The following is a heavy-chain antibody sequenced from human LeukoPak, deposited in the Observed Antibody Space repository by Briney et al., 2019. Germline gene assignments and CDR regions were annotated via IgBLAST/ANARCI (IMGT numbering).Heavy chain of an antibody. V-gene: IGHV3-53*01. CDR1: GFTVSSNY. D-gene: IGHD2-15*01. Sequence: PGGSLRLSCAASGFTVSSNYMSWVRQAPGKGLEWGSVSYSSGSTYYADSVKGRFTISRDNSKNTLYLQMNSLRAEDTAVYYCARDRGGPEGDWGQGTLVTVSS. CDR2: SYSSGST. CDR3: ARDRGGPEGD. J-gene: IGHJ4*02.